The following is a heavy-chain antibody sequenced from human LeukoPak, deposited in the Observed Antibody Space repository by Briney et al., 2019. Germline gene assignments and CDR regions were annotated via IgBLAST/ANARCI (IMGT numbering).Heavy chain of an antibody. Sequence: ASVKVSCKASGYPFTGYYMHWVRQAPGQGLEWMGWINPKSGGTNSAQKFQGRVTMTRDTSISTAYMELNSLRSDDTAVYYCARSWFGEPPYYFDYWGQGTLVTVSS. J-gene: IGHJ4*02. V-gene: IGHV1-2*02. CDR1: GYPFTGYY. D-gene: IGHD3-10*01. CDR2: INPKSGGT. CDR3: ARSWFGEPPYYFDY.